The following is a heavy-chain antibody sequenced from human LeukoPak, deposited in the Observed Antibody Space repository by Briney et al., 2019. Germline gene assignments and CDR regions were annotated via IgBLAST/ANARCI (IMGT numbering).Heavy chain of an antibody. CDR1: GFTFSSYA. J-gene: IGHJ4*02. V-gene: IGHV3-23*01. CDR2: ISGSGGST. D-gene: IGHD2-15*01. Sequence: AGGSLRLSCAASGFTFSSYAMSWVRQAPGKGLEWVSAISGSGGSTYYADSVKGRFTISRDNSKNTLYLQMNSLRAEDTAVYYCAKEQPSYCSGGSCYLDYWGQGTLVTVSS. CDR3: AKEQPSYCSGGSCYLDY.